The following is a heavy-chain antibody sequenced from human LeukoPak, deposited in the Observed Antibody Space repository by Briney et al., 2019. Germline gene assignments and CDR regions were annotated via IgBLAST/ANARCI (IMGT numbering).Heavy chain of an antibody. CDR1: GLTFSSHW. V-gene: IGHV4-39*02. CDR3: AGEYSSGNNFDY. CDR2: IYYSGST. D-gene: IGHD6-19*01. J-gene: IGHJ4*02. Sequence: GSLRLSCAASGLTFSSHWMHWIRQPPGKGLEWIGSIYYSGSTYYNPSLKSRVTMSVDTSKNQFSLKLSSVTAADTAVYYCAGEYSSGNNFDYWGQGTLVTVSS.